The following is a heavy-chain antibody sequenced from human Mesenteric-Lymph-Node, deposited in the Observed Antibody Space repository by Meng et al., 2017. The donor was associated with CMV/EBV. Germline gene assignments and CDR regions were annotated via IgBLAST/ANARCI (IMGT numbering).Heavy chain of an antibody. CDR1: SISSYS. D-gene: IGHD2-15*01. V-gene: IGHV4-59*01. CDR2: IFHTGYT. Sequence: SISSYSWTWIRQPPGKGLEWLGAIFHTGYTDYNPSLNSRLTISVNTSKSQVSLELTSVTAMDTAVYYCATSKGYCSGPTCYPAFDIWGQGTWVTVSS. J-gene: IGHJ3*02. CDR3: ATSKGYCSGPTCYPAFDI.